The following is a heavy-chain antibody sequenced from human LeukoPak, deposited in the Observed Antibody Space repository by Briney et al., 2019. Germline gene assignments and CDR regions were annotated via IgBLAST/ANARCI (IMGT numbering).Heavy chain of an antibody. CDR3: AREAYDDFWSGSWRYYYYMDV. CDR2: IKQDGSEK. CDR1: GFTFSTYC. Sequence: GGSLRLSCAASGFTFSTYCMSWVRQAPGKGLEWVANIKQDGSEKYYVDSVKGRFVISRDNAKNSLYLQMNSLRAEDTAVYYCAREAYDDFWSGSWRYYYYMDVWGKGTTVTVSS. D-gene: IGHD3-3*01. V-gene: IGHV3-7*01. J-gene: IGHJ6*03.